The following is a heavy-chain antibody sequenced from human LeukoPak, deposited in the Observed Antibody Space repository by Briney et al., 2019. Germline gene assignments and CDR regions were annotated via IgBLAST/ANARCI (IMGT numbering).Heavy chain of an antibody. V-gene: IGHV4-59*01. CDR1: GGSISSYY. J-gene: IGHJ1*01. Sequence: SETLSLTCTVSGGSISSYYWSWIRQPPGKGLEWIGYIYYSGSTNYNPSLKSRVTISVDTSKNQFSLKLSSVTAADTAVYYCVRETPYNWNYYYFQYWGQGILVTVFS. CDR2: IYYSGST. D-gene: IGHD1-7*01. CDR3: VRETPYNWNYYYFQY.